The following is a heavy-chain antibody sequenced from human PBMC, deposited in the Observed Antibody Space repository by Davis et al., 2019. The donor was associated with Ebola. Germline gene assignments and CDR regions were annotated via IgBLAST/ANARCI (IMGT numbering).Heavy chain of an antibody. D-gene: IGHD2-15*01. CDR1: GFIFSSYP. Sequence: GESLKISCAASGFIFSSYPMSWVRQAPGKGLEWVSGISGGGTSTFYADSVKGRFTISRDNSKNTLYLQMNGLRVEDMAVYYCAKSPPLVVVAATLFDYWGQGTLVTVSS. V-gene: IGHV3-23*01. J-gene: IGHJ4*02. CDR3: AKSPPLVVVAATLFDY. CDR2: ISGGGTST.